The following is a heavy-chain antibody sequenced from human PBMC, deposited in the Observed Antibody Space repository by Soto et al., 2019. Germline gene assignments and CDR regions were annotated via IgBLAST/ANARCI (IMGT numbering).Heavy chain of an antibody. D-gene: IGHD2-15*01. J-gene: IGHJ6*02. CDR1: GGTFSSDA. Sequence: ASVKVSCKASGGTFSSDAFSWVRQAPGQGLEWMGGIIPTSGTANYAQKFQGRATITADESTSTAYMELSSLTSEDTAVYFCARGQGYCSGGICYYYYYGMDVWGQGTTVTVS. CDR3: ARGQGYCSGGICYYYYYGMDV. V-gene: IGHV1-69*13. CDR2: IIPTSGTA.